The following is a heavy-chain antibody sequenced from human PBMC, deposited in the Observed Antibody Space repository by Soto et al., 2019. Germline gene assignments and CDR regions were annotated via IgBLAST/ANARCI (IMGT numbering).Heavy chain of an antibody. CDR3: ARGGMYSSSWYHDAFDI. V-gene: IGHV4-59*01. Sequence: ETLSLTCTVSGGSISSYYWSWIRQPPGKGLEWIGYIYYSGSTNYNPSLKSRVTISVDTSKNQFSLKLSSVTAADTAVYYCARGGMYSSSWYHDAFDIWGQGTMVTVSS. D-gene: IGHD6-13*01. J-gene: IGHJ3*02. CDR2: IYYSGST. CDR1: GGSISSYY.